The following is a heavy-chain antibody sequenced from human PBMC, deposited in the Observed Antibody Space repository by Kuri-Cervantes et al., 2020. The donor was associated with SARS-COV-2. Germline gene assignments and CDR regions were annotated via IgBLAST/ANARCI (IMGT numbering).Heavy chain of an antibody. Sequence: ASVKVSCKASGYTFTSYYMHWVRQAPGQGLEWMGIINPSGGSTSYAQKFQGRVTMTRDTSTSTVYMELSSLRAEDTAVYYCAKDRTDTAMFDSYYFDYWGPGTLVTVSS. CDR1: GYTFTSYY. J-gene: IGHJ4*02. CDR2: INPSGGST. D-gene: IGHD5-18*01. V-gene: IGHV1-46*01. CDR3: AKDRTDTAMFDSYYFDY.